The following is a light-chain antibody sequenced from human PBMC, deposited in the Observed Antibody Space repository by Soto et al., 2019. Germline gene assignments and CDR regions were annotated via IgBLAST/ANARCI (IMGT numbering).Light chain of an antibody. Sequence: GSPGQSITISCTGTSSDVGGYNYVSWYQQHPGKAPKLMIYEVSNRPSGVSNRFSGSKSANTASLTISGLQAEDEADYYCSSYTSSSTLFGTGTKVTVL. CDR3: SSYTSSSTL. CDR1: SSDVGGYNY. V-gene: IGLV2-14*01. CDR2: EVS. J-gene: IGLJ1*01.